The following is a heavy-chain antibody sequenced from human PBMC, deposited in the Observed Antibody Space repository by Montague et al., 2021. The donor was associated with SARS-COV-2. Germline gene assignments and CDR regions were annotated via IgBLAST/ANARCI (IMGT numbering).Heavy chain of an antibody. CDR2: ITGSGGST. V-gene: IGHV3-23*01. CDR3: AKYEVITGFFKWLLKYYFDY. D-gene: IGHD3-3*01. J-gene: IGHJ4*02. Sequence: SLRLSCAASGFAFSSNAMTWVRQAPGKGLEWVSTITGSGGSTYYADSVKGRFTVSRDNSKNTLYLQMNSLRAEDTAIYYCAKYEVITGFFKWLLKYYFDYWGQGTLVTVSS. CDR1: GFAFSSNA.